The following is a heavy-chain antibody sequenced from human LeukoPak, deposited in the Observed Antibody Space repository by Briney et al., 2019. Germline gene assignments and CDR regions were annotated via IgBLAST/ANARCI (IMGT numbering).Heavy chain of an antibody. J-gene: IGHJ4*02. CDR2: LSYDGSNK. CDR1: GFTSSSYG. Sequence: GGPLRLSCAPSGFTSSSYGMHWVRQAPGKGLEGVAVLSYDGSNKYYAASVKGRLTISRDNSKNTLYLQMNSLRAEDTAVYYCARRSGYYYDSSGYYPSFDYWGQGTLVTVSS. D-gene: IGHD3-22*01. V-gene: IGHV3-30*03. CDR3: ARRSGYYYDSSGYYPSFDY.